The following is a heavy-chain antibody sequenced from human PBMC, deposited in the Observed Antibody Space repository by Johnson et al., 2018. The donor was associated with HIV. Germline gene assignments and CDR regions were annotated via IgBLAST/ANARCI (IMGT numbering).Heavy chain of an antibody. J-gene: IGHJ3*02. CDR2: IYSGGRP. Sequence: VPPVESGGGLVQPGGSLRLSCAASGFTVSRNYMSWVRQAPGKGLEWVSVIYSGGRPYYDYSAEGRFTLSRDNSKHTLYLQLNSLRAEDTAVYYCARDLYYGSGSSVAFDIWGQGTMVTVSS. CDR3: ARDLYYGSGSSVAFDI. D-gene: IGHD3-10*01. V-gene: IGHV3-66*01. CDR1: GFTVSRNY.